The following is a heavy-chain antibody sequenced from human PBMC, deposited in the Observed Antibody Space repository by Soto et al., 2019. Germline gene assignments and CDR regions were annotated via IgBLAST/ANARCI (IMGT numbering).Heavy chain of an antibody. Sequence: QVQLVESGGGVVQPGRSLRLSCAASGFTFSSYGMHWVRQAPGKGLEWVAVIWYDGSNKYYADSVKGRFTISRDNSKNPLYLQMNRLRAEDTAVYYCARSTWGGSDIEVVPAATKNNYYYYYGMDVWGQGTTVTVSS. D-gene: IGHD2-2*01. J-gene: IGHJ6*02. CDR2: IWYDGSNK. CDR1: GFTFSSYG. CDR3: ARSTWGGSDIEVVPAATKNNYYYYYGMDV. V-gene: IGHV3-33*01.